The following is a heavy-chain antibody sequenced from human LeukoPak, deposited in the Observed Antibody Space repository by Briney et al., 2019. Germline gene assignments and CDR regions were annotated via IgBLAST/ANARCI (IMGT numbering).Heavy chain of an antibody. CDR1: GFTVSDYS. J-gene: IGHJ5*02. D-gene: IGHD3-22*01. CDR3: AKEGGYYDSSAYYYGRNWFDP. CDR2: ISGSGGST. V-gene: IGHV3-23*01. Sequence: GGSLRLSCAASGFTVSDYSMAWVRQAPGKGLEWVSAISGSGGSTYYADSVKGRFTISRDNSKNTLYLQMNSLRAEDTAVYYCAKEGGYYDSSAYYYGRNWFDPWGQGTLVTVSS.